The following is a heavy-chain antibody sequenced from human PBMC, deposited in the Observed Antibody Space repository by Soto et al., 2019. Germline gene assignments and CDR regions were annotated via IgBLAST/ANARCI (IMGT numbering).Heavy chain of an antibody. J-gene: IGHJ4*02. CDR3: ARRSRIVGATAFDY. CDR1: GGSFSGYY. Sequence: PSETLSLTCAVYGGSFSGYYWSWIRQPPGKGLEWIGEINHSGSTNYNPSLKSRVTISVDTSKNQFSLKLSSVTAADTAVYYCARRSRIVGATAFDYWGQGTLVTVSS. CDR2: INHSGST. V-gene: IGHV4-34*01. D-gene: IGHD1-26*01.